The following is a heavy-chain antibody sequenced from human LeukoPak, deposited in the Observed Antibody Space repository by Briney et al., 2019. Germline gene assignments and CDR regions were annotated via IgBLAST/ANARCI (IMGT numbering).Heavy chain of an antibody. V-gene: IGHV1-2*02. D-gene: IGHD3-22*01. CDR1: GSTFTDYY. CDR3: ARGTYFYDSSGYYVGY. Sequence: ASVKVSCKASGSTFTDYYMHWVRQAPGQGLEWMGWINPNSGGTNYAQKFQGRVTMTRDTSISTAYMELSRLRSDDTAVYYCARGTYFYDSSGYYVGYWGQGTLVTVSS. CDR2: INPNSGGT. J-gene: IGHJ4*02.